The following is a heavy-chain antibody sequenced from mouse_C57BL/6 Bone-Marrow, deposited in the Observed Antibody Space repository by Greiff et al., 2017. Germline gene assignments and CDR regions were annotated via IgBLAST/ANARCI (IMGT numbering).Heavy chain of an antibody. Sequence: VQLQQSGAELVRPGASVKLSCTASGFNIKDDYMHWVKQRPEQGLEWIGWIDPENGDTEYASKFQGKATITADTSSNTAYLQLSSLTSEDTAVYYCTLITTVVVDDWGKGTTLTVSS. V-gene: IGHV14-4*01. D-gene: IGHD1-1*01. CDR1: GFNIKDDY. CDR2: IDPENGDT. J-gene: IGHJ2*01. CDR3: TLITTVVVDD.